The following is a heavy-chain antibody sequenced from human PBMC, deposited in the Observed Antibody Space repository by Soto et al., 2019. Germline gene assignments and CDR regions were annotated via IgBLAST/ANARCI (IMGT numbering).Heavy chain of an antibody. J-gene: IGHJ3*02. CDR1: GFTFDDFG. Sequence: EVQLVESGGGVVRPGGSLRLSCAASGFTFDDFGMSWVRQAPGKGLEWVSGITWNGGSTGYADSVKGRFTISRDNAKNSLYVQMDSLRAEDTALYHCARDGGVAVAVDAFDIWGQGTMVTVSS. D-gene: IGHD6-19*01. V-gene: IGHV3-20*01. CDR2: ITWNGGST. CDR3: ARDGGVAVAVDAFDI.